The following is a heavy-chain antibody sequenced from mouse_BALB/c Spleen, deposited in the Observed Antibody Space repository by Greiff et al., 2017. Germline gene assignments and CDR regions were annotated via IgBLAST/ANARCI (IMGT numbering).Heavy chain of an antibody. J-gene: IGHJ4*01. CDR1: GFSLTSYG. CDR3: ARRWSGYCAMDY. V-gene: IGHV2-2*02. CDR2: IWSGGST. D-gene: IGHD2-3*01. Sequence: QVQLQQSGPGLVQPSQSLSITCTVSGFSLTSYGVHWVRQSPGKGLEWLGVIWSGGSTDYNAAVISRLSISKDNSKSQVFFKMNSLQANDTAIYYCARRWSGYCAMDYWGQGTSVTVSS.